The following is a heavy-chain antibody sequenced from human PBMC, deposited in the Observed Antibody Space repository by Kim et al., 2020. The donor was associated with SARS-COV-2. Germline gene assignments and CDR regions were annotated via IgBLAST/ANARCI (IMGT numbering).Heavy chain of an antibody. V-gene: IGHV1-3*01. CDR2: NT. CDR3: ARGQWLTFQH. J-gene: IGHJ1*01. D-gene: IGHD6-19*01. Sequence: NTKYSQKFQGRVTITRDTSASTAYMELISLRSEDTAVYYCARGQWLTFQHWGQGTLVTVSS.